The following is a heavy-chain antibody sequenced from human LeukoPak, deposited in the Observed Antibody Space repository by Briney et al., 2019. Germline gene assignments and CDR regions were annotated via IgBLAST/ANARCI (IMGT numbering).Heavy chain of an antibody. Sequence: GGSLRLSCAASGFTFSSYWMSWVRQAPGKGLEWVANIKQDGSEKYYVDSVKGRFTISRDNAKNSLYLQMNSLRAEDTALYYCVGRYCSGGSCVDYWGQGTLVTVSS. D-gene: IGHD2-15*01. V-gene: IGHV3-7*03. CDR2: IKQDGSEK. CDR1: GFTFSSYW. J-gene: IGHJ4*02. CDR3: VGRYCSGGSCVDY.